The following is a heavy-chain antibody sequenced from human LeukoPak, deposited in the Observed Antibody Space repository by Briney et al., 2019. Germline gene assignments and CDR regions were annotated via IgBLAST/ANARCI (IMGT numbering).Heavy chain of an antibody. J-gene: IGHJ3*02. D-gene: IGHD3-10*01. CDR1: GGSISSGGYY. V-gene: IGHV4-31*03. Sequence: SETLSLTCTVSGGSISSGGYYWSWIRQHPGKGLEWIGYIYYSGSTYYNPSLKSRVTISVDTSKNQFSLKLSSVTAADTAVYYCARFSLGTAAAGAAFDIWGQGTMVTVSS. CDR2: IYYSGST. CDR3: ARFSLGTAAAGAAFDI.